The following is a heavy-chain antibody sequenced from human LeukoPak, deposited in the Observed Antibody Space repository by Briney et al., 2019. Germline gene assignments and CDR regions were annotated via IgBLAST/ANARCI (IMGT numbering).Heavy chain of an antibody. D-gene: IGHD3-9*01. Sequence: PGGSLRLSCAPSGFTFNTFNMKSVRQAPGKRLEWVSSITSGGDYIYYADSVKGRFTTSRDNAKNSLSLQLNSLRVEDTAVYYCARGHYDVLAASYKWTPDYWGQGTLVTVSS. J-gene: IGHJ4*02. CDR1: GFTFNTFN. CDR3: ARGHYDVLAASYKWTPDY. CDR2: ITSGGDYI. V-gene: IGHV3-21*01.